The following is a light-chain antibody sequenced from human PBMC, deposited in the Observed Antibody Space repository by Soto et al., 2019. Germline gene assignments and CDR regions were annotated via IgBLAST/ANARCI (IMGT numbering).Light chain of an antibody. V-gene: IGLV2-14*01. CDR3: CSYTSTSNWV. CDR1: SSDVGGYNY. CDR2: EVS. Sequence: QSALTQPASVSGSRGQSVTISCTGTSSDVGGYNYVSWYQQHPGKAPKLMIYEVSNRPSGISNRFSGSKSGNTASLTISGLQAEDEADDYCCSYTSTSNWVFGGGTKLTVL. J-gene: IGLJ3*02.